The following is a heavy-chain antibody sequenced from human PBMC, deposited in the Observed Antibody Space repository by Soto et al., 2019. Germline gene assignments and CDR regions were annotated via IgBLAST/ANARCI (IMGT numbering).Heavy chain of an antibody. Sequence: QVQLQESGPGPVKPSETLSLTCTFSGGPISRFYWSWIRQSPGKRLEWIGHVSYSGDTKYNPSLKSRVTISLETSMNQFSLKVNSVTAADTAVYYSATEGFGELGVFDFWGQGTLVTVSS. CDR2: VSYSGDT. J-gene: IGHJ3*01. V-gene: IGHV4-59*03. CDR1: GGPISRFY. D-gene: IGHD3-10*01. CDR3: ATEGFGELGVFDF.